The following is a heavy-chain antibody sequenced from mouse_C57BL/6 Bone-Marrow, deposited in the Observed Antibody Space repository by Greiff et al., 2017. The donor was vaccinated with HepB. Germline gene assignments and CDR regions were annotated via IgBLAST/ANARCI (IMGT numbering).Heavy chain of an antibody. CDR2: IYPRSGNT. V-gene: IGHV1-81*01. J-gene: IGHJ3*01. Sequence: VQGVESGAELARPGASVKLSCKASGYTFTSYGISWVKQRTGQGLEWIGEIYPRSGNTYYNEKFKGKATLTADKSSSTAYMELRSLTSEDSAVYFCARYGNYVFWFAYWGQGTLVTVSA. CDR1: GYTFTSYG. CDR3: ARYGNYVFWFAY. D-gene: IGHD2-1*01.